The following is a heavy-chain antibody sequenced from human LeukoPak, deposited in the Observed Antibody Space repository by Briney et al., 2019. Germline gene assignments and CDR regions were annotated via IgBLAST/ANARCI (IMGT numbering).Heavy chain of an antibody. CDR2: ISGSGSGT. CDR3: AKAISSSWYIFDY. CDR1: GFTFSSYA. D-gene: IGHD6-13*01. J-gene: IGHJ4*02. V-gene: IGHV3-23*01. Sequence: PGGSLRLSCAASGFTFSSYAMSWVRQAPGEGLQWVSGISGSGSGTYYADSVRGRFTISRDNSKNTLYLQMYSLRAEDTAVYYCAKAISSSWYIFDYWGQGTLVTVSS.